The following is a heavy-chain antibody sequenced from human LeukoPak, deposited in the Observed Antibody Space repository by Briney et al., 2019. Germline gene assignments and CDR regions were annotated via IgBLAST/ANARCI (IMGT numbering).Heavy chain of an antibody. CDR2: ISYDGSNK. D-gene: IGHD6-19*01. CDR3: ARDPHGEAVFDAFDI. J-gene: IGHJ3*02. CDR1: GFTFSSYA. V-gene: IGHV3-30-3*01. Sequence: PGRSLRLSCAASGFTFSSYAMHWVRQAPGKGLEWVAVISYDGSNKYYADSVKGQFTISRDNSKNTLYLQMNSLRAEDTAVYYCARDPHGEAVFDAFDIWGQGTMVTVSS.